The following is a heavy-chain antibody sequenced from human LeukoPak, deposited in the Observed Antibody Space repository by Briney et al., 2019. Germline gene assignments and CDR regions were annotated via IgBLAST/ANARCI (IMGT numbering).Heavy chain of an antibody. CDR1: GGSISSSSYY. J-gene: IGHJ4*02. CDR2: IYNSGST. D-gene: IGHD3-3*01. Sequence: PSETLSLTCTVSGGSISSSSYYWGWIRQPPGKGLEWIGSIYNSGSTYYNPSLKSRVPISVDTSKNQFSLRLRSVTAADTAVYYCARGGRDTIFRVVIHPLHYWGQGTLPTVSS. CDR3: ARGGRDTIFRVVIHPLHY. V-gene: IGHV4-39*01.